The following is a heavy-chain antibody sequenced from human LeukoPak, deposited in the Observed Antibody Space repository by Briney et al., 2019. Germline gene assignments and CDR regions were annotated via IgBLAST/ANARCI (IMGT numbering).Heavy chain of an antibody. CDR2: VIPIFGTA. V-gene: IGHV1-69*05. Sequence: SVKVSCKASGGTFSSYAISWVRQAPGQGLEWMGGVIPIFGTANYAQKFQGRVTITTDESTSTAYMELSSLRSEDTAVYYCASGPRPYYFDYWGQGTLVTVSS. J-gene: IGHJ4*02. CDR3: ASGPRPYYFDY. CDR1: GGTFSSYA.